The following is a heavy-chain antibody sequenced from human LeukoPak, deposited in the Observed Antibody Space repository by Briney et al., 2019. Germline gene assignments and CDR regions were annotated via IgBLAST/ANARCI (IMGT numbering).Heavy chain of an antibody. J-gene: IGHJ4*02. CDR2: ISGSGGST. Sequence: GGSLRLSCAASGFTFSSYAMSWVRQAPGKGLEWVSAISGSGGSTYYADSVKGRFTISRDNSKNTLYLQMNSLRAEDTAVYYCANWQYSSGWCGDYWGQGTLVTVSS. D-gene: IGHD6-19*01. CDR3: ANWQYSSGWCGDY. V-gene: IGHV3-23*01. CDR1: GFTFSSYA.